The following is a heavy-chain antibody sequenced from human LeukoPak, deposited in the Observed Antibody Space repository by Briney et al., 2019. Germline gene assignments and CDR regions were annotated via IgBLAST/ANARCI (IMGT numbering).Heavy chain of an antibody. D-gene: IGHD3-22*01. V-gene: IGHV4-34*01. J-gene: IGHJ4*02. CDR3: ARGHYYDSSGYYY. CDR1: GGSFSGYY. Sequence: SEALSLTCAVYGGSFSGYYWSWIRQPPGKGLEWIGEINHSGSTNYNPSLKSRVTISVDTSKSQFSLKLSSVTAADTAVYYCARGHYYDSSGYYYWGQGTLVTVSS. CDR2: INHSGST.